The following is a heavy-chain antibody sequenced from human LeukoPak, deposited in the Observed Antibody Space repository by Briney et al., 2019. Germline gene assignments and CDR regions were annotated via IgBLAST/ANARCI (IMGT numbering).Heavy chain of an antibody. Sequence: AGGSLRLSCAASGFTFSSYWMNWVRQAPGRGLEWVANIKQDGSEKYYVDSVKGRFTISRDNAKNSLYLQMNSLRVEDTAVYCCARGSSGSYDYWGQGTLVTVSS. V-gene: IGHV3-7*03. CDR1: GFTFSSYW. CDR3: ARGSSGSYDY. CDR2: IKQDGSEK. J-gene: IGHJ4*02. D-gene: IGHD6-19*01.